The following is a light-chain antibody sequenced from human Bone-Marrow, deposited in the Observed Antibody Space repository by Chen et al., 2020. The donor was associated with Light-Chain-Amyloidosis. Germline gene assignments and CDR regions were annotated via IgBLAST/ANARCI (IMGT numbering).Light chain of an antibody. CDR1: DLPTKY. J-gene: IGLJ2*01. CDR2: RDT. CDR3: QSADSSGTYEVI. Sequence: SYELTQPPSVSVSPGQTARLTCSGDDLPTKYAYWYQQKPGQAPGLVIHRDTERPSGISERFSGSSSGTTATLTISGVQAEEEADYHCQSADSSGTYEVIFGGGTKLTVL. V-gene: IGLV3-25*02.